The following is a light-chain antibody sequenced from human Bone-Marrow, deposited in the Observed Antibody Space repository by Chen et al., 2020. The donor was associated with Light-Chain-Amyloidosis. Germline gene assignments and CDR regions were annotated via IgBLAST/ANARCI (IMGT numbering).Light chain of an antibody. J-gene: IGKJ2*01. CDR3: QQYYYTPYT. V-gene: IGKV4-1*01. Sequence: IVMSQSPDSLVVSLGERATINCKSSQSVLDSSHHKTCLHWYQPKPRQPPKLLIYWASTRESWVPDRFIGSGSGADFTLTISSLQAEDVAVYYCQQYYYTPYTFGQGTKLEIK. CDR1: QSVLDSSHHKTC. CDR2: WAS.